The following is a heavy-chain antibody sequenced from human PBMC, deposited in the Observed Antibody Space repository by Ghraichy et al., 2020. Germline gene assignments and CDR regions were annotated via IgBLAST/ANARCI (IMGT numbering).Heavy chain of an antibody. D-gene: IGHD2-15*01. J-gene: IGHJ6*02. CDR3: ARDRREDSPGYYYYDGMDV. CDR2: IYYSGST. CDR1: GGSISSYY. Sequence: SETLSLTCTVSGGSISSYYWSWIRQPPGKGLEWIGYIYYSGSTNYNPSLKSRVTISVDTSKNQFSLKLSSVTAADTAVYYCARDRREDSPGYYYYDGMDVWGQGTTVTVSS. V-gene: IGHV4-59*01.